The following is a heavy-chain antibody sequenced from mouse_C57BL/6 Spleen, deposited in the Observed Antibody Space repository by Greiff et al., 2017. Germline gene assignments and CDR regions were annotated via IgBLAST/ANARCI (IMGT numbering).Heavy chain of an antibody. CDR1: GFTFSSYA. J-gene: IGHJ2*01. CDR3: TRGNYYDYDLYYFDY. V-gene: IGHV5-9-1*02. Sequence: EVNLVESGEGLVKPGGSLKLSCAASGFTFSSYAMSWVRQTPEKRLEWVAYISSGGDYIYYADTVKGRFTISRDNARNTLYLQMSSLKSEDTSMYYCTRGNYYDYDLYYFDYWGQGTTLTVSS. CDR2: ISSGGDYI. D-gene: IGHD2-4*01.